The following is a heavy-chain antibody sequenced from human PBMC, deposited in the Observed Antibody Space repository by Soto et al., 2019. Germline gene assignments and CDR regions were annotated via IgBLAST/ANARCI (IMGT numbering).Heavy chain of an antibody. V-gene: IGHV4-59*01. J-gene: IGHJ4*02. CDR1: GGSISSYY. CDR2: IYYSGST. D-gene: IGHD2-15*01. CDR3: AIRVVVVAAIRNYFAY. Sequence: SETLSLSCTVSGGSISSYYWSWIRQPPGKGLEWIGYIYYSGSTNYNPSLKSRVTISVDTSKNQFSLKLSSVTAADTAVYYCAIRVVVVAAIRNYFAYWGQGTL.